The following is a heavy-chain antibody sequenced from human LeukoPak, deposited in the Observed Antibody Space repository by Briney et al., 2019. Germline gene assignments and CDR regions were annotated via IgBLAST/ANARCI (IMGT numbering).Heavy chain of an antibody. CDR3: ARDKKAEDYGDYGAIDY. V-gene: IGHV3-30-3*01. D-gene: IGHD4-17*01. J-gene: IGHJ4*02. Sequence: PGRSLGLSCAASGFTFSSYAMHWVRQAPGKGLEWVAVISYDGSNKYYADSVKGRFTISRDNSKNTLYLQMNSLRAEDTAVYYCARDKKAEDYGDYGAIDYWGQGTLVTVSS. CDR1: GFTFSSYA. CDR2: ISYDGSNK.